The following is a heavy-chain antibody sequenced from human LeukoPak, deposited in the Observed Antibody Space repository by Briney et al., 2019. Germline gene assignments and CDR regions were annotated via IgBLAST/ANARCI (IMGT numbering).Heavy chain of an antibody. J-gene: IGHJ4*02. V-gene: IGHV3-48*04. Sequence: GGSLRLSCAASGFTFSSYSMNWVRQAPGKGLEWVSYISSSSSTIYYADSVKGRFTISRDNAKNSLYLQMNSLRAEDTAVYYCARDHNYYDSSGSPVGSYWGQGTLVTVSS. D-gene: IGHD3-22*01. CDR3: ARDHNYYDSSGSPVGSY. CDR1: GFTFSSYS. CDR2: ISSSSSTI.